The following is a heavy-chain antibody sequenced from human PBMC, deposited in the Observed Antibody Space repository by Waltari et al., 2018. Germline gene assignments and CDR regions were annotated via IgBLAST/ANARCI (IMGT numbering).Heavy chain of an antibody. CDR2: IYTSGST. J-gene: IGHJ3*02. CDR3: ARPGYSSGWYVTAFDI. Sequence: QVQLQESGPGLVKPSQTLSLTCTVSGGSISSGSYYWSWIRQPAGKGLEWIGRIYTSGSTNYNPSLKSRVTISVDTSKNQFSLKLSSVTAADTAVYYCARPGYSSGWYVTAFDIWGQGTMVTVSS. V-gene: IGHV4-61*02. CDR1: GGSISSGSYY. D-gene: IGHD6-19*01.